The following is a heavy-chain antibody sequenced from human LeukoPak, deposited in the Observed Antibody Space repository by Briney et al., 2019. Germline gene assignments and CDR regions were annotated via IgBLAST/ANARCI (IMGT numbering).Heavy chain of an antibody. CDR3: ARDHYDFWSGYPNWFDP. Sequence: PSETLSLTCAVSGYSISSGYYWGWIRQPPGKGLEWIGSIYQSGTTYYNPSLKRRVTISVDTSKNQFSLKLSSVTAADTAVYYCARDHYDFWSGYPNWFDPWGQGTLVTVSS. CDR2: IYQSGTT. CDR1: GYSISSGYY. J-gene: IGHJ5*02. D-gene: IGHD3-3*01. V-gene: IGHV4-38-2*02.